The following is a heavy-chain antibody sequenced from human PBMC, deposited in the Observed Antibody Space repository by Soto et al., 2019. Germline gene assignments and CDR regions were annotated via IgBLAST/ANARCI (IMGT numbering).Heavy chain of an antibody. CDR1: DVTFTNAW. V-gene: IGHV3-15*07. J-gene: IGHJ4*02. Sequence: PGGSLRRSCAATDVTFTNAWMNCVRQAPGKGLEWVGRIKSKKDGGTADSAASVKGRFTISRDDSRNTVYLEMNNLKIEDTAMYYCARDYYTRFDYWGPGTLVTVSS. CDR2: IKSKKDGGTA. D-gene: IGHD1-26*01. CDR3: ARDYYTRFDY.